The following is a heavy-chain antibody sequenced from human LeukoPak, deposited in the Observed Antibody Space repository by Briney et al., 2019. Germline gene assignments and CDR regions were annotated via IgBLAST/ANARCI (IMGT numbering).Heavy chain of an antibody. CDR2: IYPGDSDT. J-gene: IGHJ3*02. CDR1: GYSFTSYW. CDR3: ARKGYYYDSSGYYHSAFDI. V-gene: IGHV5-51*01. Sequence: GESLKISCKGSGYSFTSYWIGWVRQMPGKSLEWMGIIYPGDSDTRYSPSFQGQVTISADKSISTAYLQWSSLKASDTAMYYCARKGYYYDSSGYYHSAFDIWGQGTMVTVSS. D-gene: IGHD3-22*01.